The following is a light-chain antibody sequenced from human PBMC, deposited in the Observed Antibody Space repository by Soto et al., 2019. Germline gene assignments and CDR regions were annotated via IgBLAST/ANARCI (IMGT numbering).Light chain of an antibody. CDR2: GVT. CDR3: CSYAGRSVV. CDR1: SSDVGGYNY. J-gene: IGLJ2*01. Sequence: QSVLTQPRSVSGSPGQSVTISCTGTSSDVGGYNYVSWYQHHPGKAPKLIVYGVTNRPSGIPDRISGSKSGSTASLTISGLQAEDEADYYCCSYAGRSVVFGGGTKLTVL. V-gene: IGLV2-11*01.